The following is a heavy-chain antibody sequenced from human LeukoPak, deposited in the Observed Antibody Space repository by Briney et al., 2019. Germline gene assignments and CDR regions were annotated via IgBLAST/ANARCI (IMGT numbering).Heavy chain of an antibody. V-gene: IGHV3-7*01. CDR1: GFTFSSNW. J-gene: IGHJ4*02. D-gene: IGHD2-15*01. CDR3: ARAPYCSGGSCYSYGGWFDY. CDR2: IKQDGSEK. Sequence: GGSLRPSCAASGFTFSSNWMSWVRQAPGKGLEWVASIKQDGSEKYYVDSVKGRFTISRDNAKNSLSLQMNSLRAEDTAVYYCARAPYCSGGSCYSYGGWFDYWGQGTLVTVSS.